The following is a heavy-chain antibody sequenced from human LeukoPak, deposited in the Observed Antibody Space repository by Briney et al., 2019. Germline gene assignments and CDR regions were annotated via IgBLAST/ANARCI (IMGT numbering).Heavy chain of an antibody. CDR1: GYSFTSYW. CDR2: IYPGDSDT. Sequence: GESLKISCKGSGYSFTSYWIGWVRQMPGKGLEWMGMIYPGDSDTRYSPSFQGQVTISADKAISTAYLQWSSLKASDPAMYYCARHWRTGSSSVDSNWFDPWGQGTLVPVSS. D-gene: IGHD6-6*01. CDR3: ARHWRTGSSSVDSNWFDP. J-gene: IGHJ5*02. V-gene: IGHV5-51*01.